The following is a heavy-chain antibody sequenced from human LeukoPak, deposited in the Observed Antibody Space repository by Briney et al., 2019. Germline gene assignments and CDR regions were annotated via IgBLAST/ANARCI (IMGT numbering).Heavy chain of an antibody. CDR3: AKDADTAMTG. J-gene: IGHJ4*02. CDR1: GFTFSSYG. V-gene: IGHV3-30*18. CDR2: ISYDGSNK. Sequence: GGSLRLSCAASGFTFSSYGMHWVRQAPGKGLEWVAVISYDGSNKYYADSVKGRFTISRDNSKNTLYLQMNSLRAEDTAVYYCAKDADTAMTGWGQGTLVTVSS. D-gene: IGHD5-18*01.